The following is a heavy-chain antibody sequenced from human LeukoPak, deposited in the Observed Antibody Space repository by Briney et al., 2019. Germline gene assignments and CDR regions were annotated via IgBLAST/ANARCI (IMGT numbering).Heavy chain of an antibody. CDR2: IYADGGGGGT. D-gene: IGHD3-10*01. J-gene: IGHJ4*02. V-gene: IGHV3-53*01. CDR3: SRGSRWFGELEEN. Sequence: GGSLRLSCAVSGVTVSTNYMGWVRQAPGKGLEWVSVIYADGGGGGTYYADSVKGRFTISRDNSRNTLYLQMSNLRADDTAMYYCSRGSRWFGELEENWGQGTLVTVSS. CDR1: GVTVSTNY.